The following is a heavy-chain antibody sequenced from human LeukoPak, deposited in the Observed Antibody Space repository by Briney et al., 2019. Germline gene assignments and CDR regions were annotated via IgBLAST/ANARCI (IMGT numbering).Heavy chain of an antibody. CDR1: GNHYW. D-gene: IGHD3-10*01. J-gene: IGHJ4*02. CDR3: GRHSYGLDY. CDR2: NYFGDSDT. Sequence: GGSLKISCQASGNHYWIAWVRQMSGQGLEWLGINYFGDSDTRYSPSFQGRLTISVDKSISTAYLQLSSLKASDTAIYFCGRHSYGLDYWGQGTLVTVSS. V-gene: IGHV5-51*01.